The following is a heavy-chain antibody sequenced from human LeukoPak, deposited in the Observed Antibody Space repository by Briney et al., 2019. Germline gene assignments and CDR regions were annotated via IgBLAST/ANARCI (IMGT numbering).Heavy chain of an antibody. V-gene: IGHV1-69*13. CDR3: AYQQLGSSEFDY. CDR2: IIPIFGTA. D-gene: IGHD6-13*01. Sequence: SVKVSFKASGGTFSSYAISWVRQAPGQGLGWMGGIIPIFGTANYAQKFQGRVTITADESTSTAYMELSSLRSEDTAVYYCAYQQLGSSEFDYWGQGTLVTVSS. J-gene: IGHJ4*02. CDR1: GGTFSSYA.